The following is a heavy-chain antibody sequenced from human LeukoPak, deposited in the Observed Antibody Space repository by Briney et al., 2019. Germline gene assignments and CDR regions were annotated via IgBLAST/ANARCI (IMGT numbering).Heavy chain of an antibody. D-gene: IGHD2-2*01. CDR1: GGTFSSYA. CDR2: IIPIFGTA. J-gene: IGHJ6*04. V-gene: IGHV1-69*06. Sequence: SVKVSCKASGGTFSSYAISWVRQAPGQGLEWMGGIIPIFGTANYAQKFQGRVTITADKSTSTAYMELSGLRSEDTAVYYCARSRYPSSLGEGVDVWGKGTTVTVSS. CDR3: ARSRYPSSLGEGVDV.